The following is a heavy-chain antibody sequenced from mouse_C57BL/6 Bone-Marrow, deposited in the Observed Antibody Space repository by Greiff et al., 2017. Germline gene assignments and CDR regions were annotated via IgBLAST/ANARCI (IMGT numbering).Heavy chain of an antibody. J-gene: IGHJ1*03. D-gene: IGHD1-1*01. CDR3: ARNYYGSSRYFDV. V-gene: IGHV2-2*01. CDR1: GFSLTSYG. Sequence: QVQLQQSGPGLVQPSQSLSITCTVSGFSLTSYGVHWVRQSPGKGLEWLGVIWSGGSTDYTAAFISRLSISKDNSKSQVFFKMNSLQADDTAIYYWARNYYGSSRYFDVWGTGTTVTVSS. CDR2: IWSGGST.